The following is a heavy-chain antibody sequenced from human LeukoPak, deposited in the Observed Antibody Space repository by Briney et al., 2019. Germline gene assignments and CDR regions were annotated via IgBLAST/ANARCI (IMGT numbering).Heavy chain of an antibody. J-gene: IGHJ3*02. D-gene: IGHD3-3*01. CDR3: ARPRGDYDFWSGYYSTREDAFDI. CDR1: GYSISSGYY. Sequence: SETLSLTCAVSGYSISSGYYWGWIRQPPGKGLEWIGSIYHSGSTYYNPSLKSRVTISVDTSKNQFSLKLSSVTAADTAVYYCARPRGDYDFWSGYYSTREDAFDIWGQGTMVTVSS. V-gene: IGHV4-38-2*01. CDR2: IYHSGST.